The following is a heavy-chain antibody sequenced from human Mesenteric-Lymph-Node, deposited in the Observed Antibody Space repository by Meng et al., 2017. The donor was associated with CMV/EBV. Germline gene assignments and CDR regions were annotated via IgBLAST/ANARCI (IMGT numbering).Heavy chain of an antibody. Sequence: LSLTCAASGFTFSSYAMSWVRQAPGKGLEWVSVIYSGGDSTFYADSVKGRFTISRDNSKNTLYLQMSSLRVEDTAVYYCAKDHYYFGSGTYVGPIDYWGQGTRVTVSS. D-gene: IGHD3-10*01. CDR1: GFTFSSYA. V-gene: IGHV3-23*03. J-gene: IGHJ4*02. CDR3: AKDHYYFGSGTYVGPIDY. CDR2: IYSGGDST.